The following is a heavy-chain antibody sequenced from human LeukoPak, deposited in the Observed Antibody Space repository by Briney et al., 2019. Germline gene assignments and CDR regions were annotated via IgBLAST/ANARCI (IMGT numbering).Heavy chain of an antibody. D-gene: IGHD6-13*01. CDR1: GGPISSSSYY. CDR2: IYYSGST. V-gene: IGHV4-39*01. Sequence: ETSETLSLTCTVSGGPISSSSYYWGWIRQPPGKGLEWIGSIYYSGSTYYNPSLKSRVTISVDTSKNQFSLKLSSVTAADTAVYYCASDSSSSSNYWGQGTLVTVSS. CDR3: ASDSSSSSNY. J-gene: IGHJ4*02.